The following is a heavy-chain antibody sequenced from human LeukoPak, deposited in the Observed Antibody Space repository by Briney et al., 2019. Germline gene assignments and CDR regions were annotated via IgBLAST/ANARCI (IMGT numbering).Heavy chain of an antibody. CDR3: AKETGEYYFDTSGNQMFDY. V-gene: IGHV3-23*01. D-gene: IGHD3-22*01. Sequence: GGSLRLSCAASGFTFNSYAMSWVRQAPAEGLEWVSTVSGNGVGTYYADSVSGRFTISRDNSKNTLYLHMNSLRAEDTALYYCAKETGEYYFDTSGNQMFDYWGQGTLVTVSS. J-gene: IGHJ4*02. CDR1: GFTFNSYA. CDR2: VSGNGVGT.